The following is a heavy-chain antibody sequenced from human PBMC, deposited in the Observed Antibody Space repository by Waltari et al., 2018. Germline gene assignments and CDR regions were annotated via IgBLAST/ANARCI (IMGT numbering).Heavy chain of an antibody. Sequence: QVQLQASGPGLVKPSETLSLTCTVSGGSFSSHHWSWIRQPPGKGLEWIGYIYYSGSTNYNPSLKSRVTITVDTSKNQFSLKLSSVTAADTAVYYCARLLWRDAFDIWGQGTMVTVSS. CDR2: IYYSGST. CDR1: GGSFSSHH. V-gene: IGHV4-59*11. CDR3: ARLLWRDAFDI. J-gene: IGHJ3*02. D-gene: IGHD2-2*01.